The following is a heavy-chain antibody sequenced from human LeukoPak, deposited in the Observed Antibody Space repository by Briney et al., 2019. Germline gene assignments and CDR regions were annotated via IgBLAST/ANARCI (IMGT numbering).Heavy chain of an antibody. V-gene: IGHV5-51*01. D-gene: IGHD6-13*01. CDR2: IYPGDSDT. Sequence: GESLQISFKTSGYNFTSYWIGWGRPLPGKGLEGMGIIYPGDSDTRYSPSFQGQVTISADKSISTAYLQWSSLKASDTAMYYCARHTYDSSTWSVDYWGQGTLVTLSS. CDR1: GYNFTSYW. J-gene: IGHJ4*02. CDR3: ARHTYDSSTWSVDY.